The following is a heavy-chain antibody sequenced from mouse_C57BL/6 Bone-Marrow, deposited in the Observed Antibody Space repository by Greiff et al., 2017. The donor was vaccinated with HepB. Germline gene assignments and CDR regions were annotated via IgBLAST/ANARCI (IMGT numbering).Heavy chain of an antibody. CDR1: GYTFTDYY. CDR2: INPNNGGT. D-gene: IGHD1-1*01. J-gene: IGHJ1*03. CDR3: ERRDYYGSSYWYFDV. Sequence: EVQLQQSGPELVKPGASVKISCKASGYTFTDYYMNWVKQSHGKSLEWIGDINPNNGGTSYNQKFKGKATLTVDKSSSTAYMELRSLTSEDSAVYYCERRDYYGSSYWYFDVWGTGTTVTVSS. V-gene: IGHV1-26*01.